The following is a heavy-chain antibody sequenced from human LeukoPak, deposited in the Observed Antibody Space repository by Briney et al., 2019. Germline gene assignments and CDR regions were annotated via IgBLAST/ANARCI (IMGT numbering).Heavy chain of an antibody. CDR2: INPNSGGT. Sequence: ASVTISFKASGYTFTVYYMHWVRQAPGQGLEWMGWINPNSGGTNYAQKFQGRVTMTRDTSISTAYMELSRLRSDDTAVYYCARGSYSYYYYMDVWGKGTTVTVSS. J-gene: IGHJ6*03. D-gene: IGHD1-26*01. CDR3: ARGSYSYYYYMDV. V-gene: IGHV1-2*02. CDR1: GYTFTVYY.